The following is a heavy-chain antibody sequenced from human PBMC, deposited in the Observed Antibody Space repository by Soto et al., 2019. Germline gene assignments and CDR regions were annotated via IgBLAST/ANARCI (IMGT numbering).Heavy chain of an antibody. Sequence: QVQLVESGGGVVQPGGSLRLSCAASGFTLSRHTIHWVRRAPGKGLEWVGLIPHDEVLRYNEDSVKGRFTISRDNTKNTVYLQMKSLGAEDTAVYHCAREIDGLDVWGQGTTVTVSS. CDR1: GFTLSRHT. V-gene: IGHV3-30-3*01. J-gene: IGHJ6*02. CDR3: AREIDGLDV. CDR2: IPHDEVLR.